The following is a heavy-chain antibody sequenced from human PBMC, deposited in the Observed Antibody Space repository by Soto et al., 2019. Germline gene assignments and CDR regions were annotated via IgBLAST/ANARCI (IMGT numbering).Heavy chain of an antibody. CDR1: GGSFSGYY. J-gene: IGHJ4*02. CDR2: INHSGST. CDR3: ARGYGRHFDY. D-gene: IGHD3-10*01. Sequence: QVQLQQWGAGLLKPSETLSLTCDVNGGSFSGYYWNWIRQPPGKGLEWIGEINHSGSTNYNPSLKSRVTISVDTSKNQFSLKLSSVTAADTAVYYCARGYGRHFDYWGQGTLVTVSS. V-gene: IGHV4-34*01.